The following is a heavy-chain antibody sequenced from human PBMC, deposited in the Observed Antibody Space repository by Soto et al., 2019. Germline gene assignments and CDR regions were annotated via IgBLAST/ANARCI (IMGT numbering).Heavy chain of an antibody. V-gene: IGHV3-7*03. CDR2: IKQDGSEK. D-gene: IGHD3-10*01. CDR1: GFTFSSYW. J-gene: IGHJ4*02. CDR3: TNDQYYYGSGSFPYYFDY. Sequence: GGSLRLSCAASGFTFSSYWMSWVRQAPGKGLEWVANIKQDGSEKYYVDSVKGRFTISRDNAKNSLYLQMNSLKTEDTAVYYCTNDQYYYGSGSFPYYFDYWGQGTLVTVSS.